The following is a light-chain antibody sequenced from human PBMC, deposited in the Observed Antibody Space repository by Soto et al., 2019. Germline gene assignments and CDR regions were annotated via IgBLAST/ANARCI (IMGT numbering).Light chain of an antibody. J-gene: IGKJ1*01. CDR2: DAF. V-gene: IGKV3-11*01. CDR3: QQRSSWPTWT. Sequence: EIVLTQSPATLSLSPGERATLSCRASQTVSSYLAWYQQKPGQAPRLLIYDAFNRATGIPARFSGGGSGTDFTLTISSLEPEDSAVYYCQQRSSWPTWTFGQGTKVDI. CDR1: QTVSSY.